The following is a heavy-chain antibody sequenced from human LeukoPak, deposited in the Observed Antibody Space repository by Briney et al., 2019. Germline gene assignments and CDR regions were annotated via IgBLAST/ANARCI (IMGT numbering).Heavy chain of an antibody. Sequence: GGSLRLSCAASGFTFSSYGTHWVRQAPGKGLEWVAVIWYDGSNKYYADSVKGRFTISRDNSKNTLYLQMNSLRAEDTAVYYCARDGSSIAAPHGMNVWGQGTTVTVSS. CDR3: ARDGSSIAAPHGMNV. CDR1: GFTFSSYG. CDR2: IWYDGSNK. V-gene: IGHV3-33*01. J-gene: IGHJ6*02. D-gene: IGHD6-6*01.